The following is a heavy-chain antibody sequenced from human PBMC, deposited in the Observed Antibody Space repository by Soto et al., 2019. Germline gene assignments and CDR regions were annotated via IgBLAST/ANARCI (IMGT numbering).Heavy chain of an antibody. CDR1: GYTFTGYY. CDR2: INPNSGGT. D-gene: IGHD3-22*01. V-gene: IGHV1-2*04. CDR3: ARDAIDSSGYFPAGTDAFDI. J-gene: IGHJ3*02. Sequence: GPVKVSCKASGYTFTGYYMHWVRQAPGQGLEWMGWINPNSGGTNYAQKFQGWVTMTRDTSISTAYMELSRLRSDDTAVYYCARDAIDSSGYFPAGTDAFDIWGQGTMVTVSS.